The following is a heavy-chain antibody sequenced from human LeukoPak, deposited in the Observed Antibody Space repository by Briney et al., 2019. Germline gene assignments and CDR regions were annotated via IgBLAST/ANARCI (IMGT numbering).Heavy chain of an antibody. CDR3: AKVLSGSQDY. J-gene: IGHJ4*02. D-gene: IGHD1-26*01. V-gene: IGHV3-23*01. Sequence: GGSLRLSCAASGFTFGSYAMSWVRQAPGKGLEWVSTIGGGGESTYYADSAKGRFTNSRDNSKNTVYLQMNSLKAEDTAVYYCAKVLSGSQDYWGQGTLVTVFS. CDR2: IGGGGEST. CDR1: GFTFGSYA.